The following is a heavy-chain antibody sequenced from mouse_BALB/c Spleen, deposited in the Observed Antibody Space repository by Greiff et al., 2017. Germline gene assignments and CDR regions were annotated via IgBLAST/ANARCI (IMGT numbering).Heavy chain of an antibody. D-gene: IGHD2-10*02. V-gene: IGHV1-9*01. J-gene: IGHJ2*01. CDR3: AAYGNYERGYFDY. CDR1: GYTFSSYW. Sequence: VQLQQSGAELMKPGASVKISCKATGYTFSSYWIEWVKQRPGHGLEWIGEILPGSGSTNYNEKFKGKATFTADTSSNTAYMQLSSLTSEDSAVYYCAAYGNYERGYFDYWGQGTTLTVSS. CDR2: ILPGSGST.